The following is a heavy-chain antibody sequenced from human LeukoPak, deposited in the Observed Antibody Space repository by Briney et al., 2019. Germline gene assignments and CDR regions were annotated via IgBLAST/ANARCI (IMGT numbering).Heavy chain of an antibody. CDR1: GYTFTGYY. V-gene: IGHV1-2*02. CDR2: INPNSGGT. CDR3: ARGAYFDWLLYQNWFDP. Sequence: GASVKVSCKASGYTFTGYYMHWVRQAPGQGLEWMGWINPNSGGTNYAQKFQGRVTMTRDTSISTAYMELSRLRSDDTAVYYCARGAYFDWLLYQNWFDPWGQGTLVTVSS. D-gene: IGHD3-9*01. J-gene: IGHJ5*02.